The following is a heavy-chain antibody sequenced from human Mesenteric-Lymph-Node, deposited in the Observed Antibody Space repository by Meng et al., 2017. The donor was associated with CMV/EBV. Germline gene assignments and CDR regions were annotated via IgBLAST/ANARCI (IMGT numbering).Heavy chain of an antibody. D-gene: IGHD1-26*01. CDR3: ARDTYYGTGPDRYYYYYGMDV. J-gene: IGHJ6*02. CDR2: IYSGGGT. V-gene: IGHV3-53*01. CDR1: GFTVSSNY. Sequence: GESLKISCAASGFTVSSNYMSWVRQAPGKGLEWVSVIYSGGGTYYANSVKGRFTISRDNSKNTLYLQMNSLRAEDTAVYYCARDTYYGTGPDRYYYYYGMDVWGQGTTVTVSS.